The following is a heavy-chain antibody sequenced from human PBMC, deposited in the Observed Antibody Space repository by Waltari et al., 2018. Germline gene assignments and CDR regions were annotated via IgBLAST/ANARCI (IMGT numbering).Heavy chain of an antibody. CDR1: GFTFSSYW. J-gene: IGHJ6*02. D-gene: IGHD3-3*01. CDR3: ARKFLERSGNYYGMDV. Sequence: EVQLVESGGGLVQPGGSLRLSCAASGFTFSSYWMHWVRQAPGKGLVWGSRMNRDGRGTSYVDSVKGRFTISRDNAKNTLYLQMNSLRAEDTAVYYCARKFLERSGNYYGMDVWGQGTTVTVSS. CDR2: MNRDGRGT. V-gene: IGHV3-74*01.